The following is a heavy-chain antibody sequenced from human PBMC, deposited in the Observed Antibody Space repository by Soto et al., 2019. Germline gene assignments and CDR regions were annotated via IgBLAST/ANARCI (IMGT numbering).Heavy chain of an antibody. Sequence: GGSLRLSCAASGFTFSSYSMNWVRQAPGKGLEWVSSISSSSSYIYYADSVKGRFTISRDNAKNSLYLQMNSLRAEDTAVYHCARDSAAAGNPFDYWGQGTLVTVSS. V-gene: IGHV3-21*01. CDR3: ARDSAAAGNPFDY. D-gene: IGHD6-13*01. CDR2: ISSSSSYI. CDR1: GFTFSSYS. J-gene: IGHJ4*02.